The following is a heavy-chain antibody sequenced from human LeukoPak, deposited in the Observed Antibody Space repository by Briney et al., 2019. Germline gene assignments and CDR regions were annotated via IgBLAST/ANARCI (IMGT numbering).Heavy chain of an antibody. CDR3: ARAGALAAPFDY. D-gene: IGHD1-26*01. J-gene: IGHJ4*02. V-gene: IGHV3-9*01. CDR2: ISWNSGDI. CDR1: GFTFDDYA. Sequence: GGSLRLSCAASGFTFDDYAMHWVRQAPGKGLEWVSGISWNSGDIGYADSVKGRFTISRDNAKNSLYLQMNSLRAEDTAVYYCARAGALAAPFDYWGQGTLVTVSS.